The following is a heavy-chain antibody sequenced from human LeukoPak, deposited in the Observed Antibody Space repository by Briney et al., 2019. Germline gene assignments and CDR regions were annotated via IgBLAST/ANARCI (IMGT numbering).Heavy chain of an antibody. J-gene: IGHJ5*02. V-gene: IGHV5-51*01. D-gene: IGHD3-10*01. CDR1: GYSFTNYW. CDR3: ARHRYYGSGSSFDP. CDR2: IYPADSDT. Sequence: GESLKISCKASGYSFTNYWIGWVRHMPGKGLEWMGIIYPADSDTRYSPSFQGQVTISVDKSITTAYLQWSSLKASDTAMYYCARHRYYGSGSSFDPWGQGTLVTVSS.